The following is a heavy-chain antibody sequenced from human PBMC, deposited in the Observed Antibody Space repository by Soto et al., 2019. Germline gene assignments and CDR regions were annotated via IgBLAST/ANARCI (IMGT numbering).Heavy chain of an antibody. CDR1: RSSIIGYY. CDR2: MYNTGST. J-gene: IGHJ6*02. D-gene: IGHD2-21*02. CDR3: ARDLWGYCGTDCYPLDV. Sequence: SDTLSLTCTVSRSSIIGYYWSWIRQPPGKGLEWIGYMYNTGSTVYNPSFKSRVTISVDTSKNQFSLKLNSVTAADTAVYYCARDLWGYCGTDCYPLDVWGQGTTVT. V-gene: IGHV4-59*01.